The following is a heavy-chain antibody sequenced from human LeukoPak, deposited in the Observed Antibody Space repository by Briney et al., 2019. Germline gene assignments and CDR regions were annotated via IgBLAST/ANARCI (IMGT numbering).Heavy chain of an antibody. CDR2: ISAYNGNT. Sequence: GASVKVSCKASGYTFTSYGISWVRQAPGQGLEWMGWISAYNGNTNYAQKSQGRVTITADKSTSTAYMELSSLRSEDAAVYYCARESTWTRGEYNWFDPWGQGTLVTVSS. V-gene: IGHV1-18*01. J-gene: IGHJ5*02. CDR1: GYTFTSYG. D-gene: IGHD3-16*01. CDR3: ARESTWTRGEYNWFDP.